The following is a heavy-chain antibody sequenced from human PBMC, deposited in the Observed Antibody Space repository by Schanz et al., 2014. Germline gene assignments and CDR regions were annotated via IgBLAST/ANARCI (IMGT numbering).Heavy chain of an antibody. J-gene: IGHJ4*02. CDR2: ISSRSSHI. Sequence: EVQLVESGGGLVQPGGSLRLSCGVSGFTASSHSMNWVRQAPGKGLEWVSSISSRSSHIYYADSVKGRFTVSRDNAKNSVYLQMNSLRAEDTAVYYCARIGGSVFDYWAQGTLVTVSS. CDR1: GFTASSHS. D-gene: IGHD3-10*01. CDR3: ARIGGSVFDY. V-gene: IGHV3-21*04.